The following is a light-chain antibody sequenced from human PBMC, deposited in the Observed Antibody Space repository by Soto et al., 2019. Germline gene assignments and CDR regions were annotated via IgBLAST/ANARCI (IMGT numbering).Light chain of an antibody. V-gene: IGKV1-27*01. CDR1: QGINTY. J-gene: IGKJ5*01. CDR3: QKYNSVPVT. Sequence: DIQMTQSPSSLSASVGDRVTITCRASQGINTYLAWFQQKPGKVPKLLIYAASTLQSGVPSRFSGSGSGTEFTLTIDSLQPEDVAGYYCQKYNSVPVTFGQGTRLEI. CDR2: AAS.